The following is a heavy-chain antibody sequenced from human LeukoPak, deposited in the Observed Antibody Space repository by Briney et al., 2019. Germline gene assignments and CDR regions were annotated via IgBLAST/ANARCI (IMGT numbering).Heavy chain of an antibody. D-gene: IGHD1-1*01. Sequence: PGGSLRLSCAASGFTFSNYWMTWVRQAPGKGLEWVGNIKQDGSEKYYADSVKGRFTISRDNAKNSLYLQMNSLRAEDTAVYYCAREGPPSRDDWNPFDSWGQGTLVTVSS. CDR1: GFTFSNYW. J-gene: IGHJ5*01. CDR2: IKQDGSEK. V-gene: IGHV3-7*01. CDR3: AREGPPSRDDWNPFDS.